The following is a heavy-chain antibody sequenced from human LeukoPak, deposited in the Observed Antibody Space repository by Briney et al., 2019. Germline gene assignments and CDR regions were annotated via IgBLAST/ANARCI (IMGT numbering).Heavy chain of an antibody. Sequence: PGGSLRLSCAASGFTFSNYGMSWVRQAPGKGLEWVSSISASGGSTYYADSVKGRFTISRDNSKNTLYLQMNSLRAEDTAVYYCAKMQSSSGWALDVWGQGTTVTVSS. CDR3: AKMQSSSGWALDV. V-gene: IGHV3-23*01. D-gene: IGHD6-19*01. J-gene: IGHJ6*02. CDR1: GFTFSNYG. CDR2: ISASGGST.